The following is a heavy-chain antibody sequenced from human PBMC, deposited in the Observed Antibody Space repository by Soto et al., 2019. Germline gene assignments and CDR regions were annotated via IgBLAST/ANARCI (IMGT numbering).Heavy chain of an antibody. J-gene: IGHJ5*02. D-gene: IGHD6-6*01. CDR3: ARGIEQLVDP. V-gene: IGHV4-59*01. Sequence: SETLSLTCTVSGGSISSYYWSWIRQPPGKGLEWIGYIYYSGSTNYNPSLKSRVTILVDTSKNQFSLKLSFVTAADTAVYYCARGIEQLVDPWGQGTLVTVSS. CDR2: IYYSGST. CDR1: GGSISSYY.